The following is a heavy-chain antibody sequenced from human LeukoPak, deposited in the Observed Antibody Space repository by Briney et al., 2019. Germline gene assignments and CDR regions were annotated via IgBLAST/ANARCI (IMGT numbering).Heavy chain of an antibody. D-gene: IGHD2-2*01. CDR2: IYSGGST. V-gene: IGHV3-66*01. CDR3: ARVLVVPAAMFDY. Sequence: GGSLRLSRAASGFTVSSNYMSWVRQAPGKGLEWVSVIYSGGSTYYADSVKGRFTISRDNSKNTLYLQMNSLRAEDTAVYYCARVLVVPAAMFDYWGQGTLVTVSS. J-gene: IGHJ4*02. CDR1: GFTVSSNY.